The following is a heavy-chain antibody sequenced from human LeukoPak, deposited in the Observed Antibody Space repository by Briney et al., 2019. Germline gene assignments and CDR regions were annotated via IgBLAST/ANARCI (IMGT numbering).Heavy chain of an antibody. V-gene: IGHV1-2*02. Sequence: GASVKVSCKASGYTFTGYYMHWVRQAPGQGLEWMGWINPNSGGTNYAQKFQGRVTMTRDTSISTAYMELSRLRSDVTAVYYCSRYRGANYYGSESQGCGMDVWGQGTTVTVSS. D-gene: IGHD3-10*01. J-gene: IGHJ6*02. CDR1: GYTFTGYY. CDR3: SRYRGANYYGSESQGCGMDV. CDR2: INPNSGGT.